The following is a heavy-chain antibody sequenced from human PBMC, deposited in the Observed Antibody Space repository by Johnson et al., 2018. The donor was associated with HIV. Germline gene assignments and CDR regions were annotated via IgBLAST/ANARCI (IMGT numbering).Heavy chain of an antibody. CDR3: VRGGLGYQNIHDPFDI. Sequence: VQLVESGGGLVQPGGSLRLSCAASGFTFSSYAMSWVRQAPGKGLEWVSGINWNGGSTGYADSVKGRFRISRDNVKNSLYLQMDSLRAEDTALYYCVRGGLGYQNIHDPFDIWGQGTMVTVSS. D-gene: IGHD3-16*02. V-gene: IGHV3-20*04. J-gene: IGHJ3*02. CDR2: INWNGGST. CDR1: GFTFSSYA.